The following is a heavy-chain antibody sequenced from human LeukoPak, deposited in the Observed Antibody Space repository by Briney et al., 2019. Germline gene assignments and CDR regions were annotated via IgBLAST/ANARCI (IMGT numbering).Heavy chain of an antibody. D-gene: IGHD6-6*01. V-gene: IGHV4-59*01. Sequence: SETLSLTCTVSGGSISSYYWSWIRQPPGKGLEWIGYIYYTGITNYNPSLKTRVTISVDTSKNQFSLNLNSVTAADTAVYYCARGCAARPDLGNWGQGTLVTVSS. J-gene: IGHJ4*02. CDR1: GGSISSYY. CDR2: IYYTGIT. CDR3: ARGCAARPDLGN.